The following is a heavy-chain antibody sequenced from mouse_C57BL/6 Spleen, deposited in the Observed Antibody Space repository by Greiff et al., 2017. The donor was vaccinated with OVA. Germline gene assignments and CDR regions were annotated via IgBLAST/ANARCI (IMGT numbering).Heavy chain of an antibody. CDR3: TGDAAFAY. CDR2: IRLKSGNSAT. CDR1: GFTFSNYW. D-gene: IGHD2-3*01. V-gene: IGHV6-3*01. J-gene: IGHJ3*01. Sequence: EVKVVESGGGLVQPGGSMKLSCVASGFTFSNYWMNWVRQSPEQGLEWVAQIRLKSGNSATHYAVSVKGRSTISRNDSKSGVYQQMNNLRAEDAGIYYCTGDAAFAYWGQGTLVTVSA.